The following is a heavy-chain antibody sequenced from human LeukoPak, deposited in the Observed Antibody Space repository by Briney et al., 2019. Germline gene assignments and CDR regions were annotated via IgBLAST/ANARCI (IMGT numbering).Heavy chain of an antibody. CDR2: ISSSGSTI. V-gene: IGHV3-11*01. Sequence: GGSLRLSCAASGFTFSDYYMSWIRQAPGKGLEWVSYISSSGSTIYYADSVKGRFTISRDNAKNSLYLQMNSLRAEDTAVYFCAKELHGSGNYAFDYWGQGTLVTVSS. CDR1: GFTFSDYY. CDR3: AKELHGSGNYAFDY. J-gene: IGHJ4*02. D-gene: IGHD3-10*01.